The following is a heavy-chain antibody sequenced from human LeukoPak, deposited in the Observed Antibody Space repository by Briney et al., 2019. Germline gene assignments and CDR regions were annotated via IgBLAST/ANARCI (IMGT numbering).Heavy chain of an antibody. Sequence: PSETLSLTCTVSGYSISSGYYWGWIRQPPGKGLEWIGSIYHSGSTYYNPSLKSRVTISVDTSKNQFSLKLSSVTAADTAVYYCARGGPYYCDSSGYQGPWFDPWGQGTLVTVSS. CDR3: ARGGPYYCDSSGYQGPWFDP. CDR2: IYHSGST. D-gene: IGHD3-22*01. CDR1: GYSISSGYY. J-gene: IGHJ5*02. V-gene: IGHV4-38-2*02.